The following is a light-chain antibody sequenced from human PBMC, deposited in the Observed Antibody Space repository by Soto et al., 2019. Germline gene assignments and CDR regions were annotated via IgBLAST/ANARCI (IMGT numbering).Light chain of an antibody. Sequence: EIVLTQSPGTLSLSPGERATLPCRASQSVSSSYLAWYQQKPGQAPRLLIYGASSRATGIPDRVSGSGSGTDVTLTISRLEPEDFAVYYCQQYGSSPLTFGGGTKVDIK. J-gene: IGKJ4*01. CDR1: QSVSSSY. CDR2: GAS. CDR3: QQYGSSPLT. V-gene: IGKV3-20*01.